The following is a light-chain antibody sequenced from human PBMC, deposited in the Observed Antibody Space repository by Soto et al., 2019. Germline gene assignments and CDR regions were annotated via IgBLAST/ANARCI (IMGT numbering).Light chain of an antibody. J-gene: IGKJ5*01. CDR1: QSVSSSY. CDR2: GAS. V-gene: IGKV3-20*01. CDR3: QQYGSSPQGT. Sequence: EIVLTQSPGTLSLSPGERATLSCRASQSVSSSYLSWYQQKPGQAPRLLIYGASGRATGIPDRFSGSGSGTDFTLTISRLEPEDFAVYYCQQYGSSPQGTFGQGTRLEIK.